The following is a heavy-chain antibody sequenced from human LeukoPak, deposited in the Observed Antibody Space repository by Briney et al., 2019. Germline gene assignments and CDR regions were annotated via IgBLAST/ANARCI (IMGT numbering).Heavy chain of an antibody. CDR2: IYYSGST. V-gene: IGHV4-59*01. D-gene: IGHD5-12*01. CDR3: AKGSGYEAQYYYYYMDV. CDR1: GGSISSYY. J-gene: IGHJ6*03. Sequence: SETLSLTCTVSGGSISSYYWSWIRQPPGKGLEWIGYIYYSGSTNYNPSLKSRVTISVDTSKNQFSLKLSSVTAADTAVYYCAKGSGYEAQYYYYYMDVWGKGTTVTISS.